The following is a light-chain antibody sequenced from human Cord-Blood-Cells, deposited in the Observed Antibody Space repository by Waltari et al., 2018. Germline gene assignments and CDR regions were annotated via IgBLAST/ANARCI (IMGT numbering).Light chain of an antibody. V-gene: IGLV1-40*01. CDR1: SSTIGAGYD. Sequence: QSVLTQPPSVSGAPGQRVTIPCTGSSSTIGAGYDVPWYQQLQGTAPKLLIYGNSNRPSGVPDRFSGSKSGTSDSRAITGLQAEDEADYYCQSYDSSLSGYVFGTGTKVTVL. CDR3: QSYDSSLSGYV. J-gene: IGLJ1*01. CDR2: GNS.